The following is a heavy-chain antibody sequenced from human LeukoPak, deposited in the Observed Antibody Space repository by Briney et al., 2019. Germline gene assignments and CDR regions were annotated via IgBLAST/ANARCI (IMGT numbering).Heavy chain of an antibody. CDR1: GGSFSGYY. D-gene: IGHD1-7*01. CDR3: AREDWNYVWFDP. CDR2: INHSGST. V-gene: IGHV4-34*01. J-gene: IGHJ5*02. Sequence: SETLSLTCAVYGGSFSGYYWSWIRQPPGKGLEWIGEINHSGSTNYNPSLKSRVTISVDTSKNQFSLKLSSVTAADTAVYYCAREDWNYVWFDPWGQGTLVTVSS.